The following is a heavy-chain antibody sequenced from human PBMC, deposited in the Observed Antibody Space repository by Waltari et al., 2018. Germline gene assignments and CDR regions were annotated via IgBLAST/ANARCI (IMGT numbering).Heavy chain of an antibody. CDR2: ISKTGTT. Sequence: QVRLQESGPGLVKSSQTLSLTCSASGDSLTSGSYYWGWIRQAAGKGLEYIARISKTGTTSYNPSLGRRVTILIDTSKNEFSLKIDSVTAADTAVYYCARLEHLSGRVLWGQGTLVTVSS. V-gene: IGHV4-61*02. J-gene: IGHJ4*02. D-gene: IGHD3-16*01. CDR1: GDSLTSGSYY. CDR3: ARLEHLSGRVL.